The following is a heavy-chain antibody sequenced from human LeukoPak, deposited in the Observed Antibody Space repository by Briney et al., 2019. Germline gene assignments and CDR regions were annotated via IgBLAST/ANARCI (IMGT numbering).Heavy chain of an antibody. CDR2: FYNSGST. Sequence: SETLSLTCTVSGGSISNYYWSWIRQPAGKGLEWIGRFYNSGSTNCNPSLKSRVTMSVDTSKNQFSLRLSSVTAADTAVFYCARRPTVVTPGVFDIWGQGTMVTVSS. J-gene: IGHJ3*02. D-gene: IGHD4-23*01. V-gene: IGHV4-4*07. CDR1: GGSISNYY. CDR3: ARRPTVVTPGVFDI.